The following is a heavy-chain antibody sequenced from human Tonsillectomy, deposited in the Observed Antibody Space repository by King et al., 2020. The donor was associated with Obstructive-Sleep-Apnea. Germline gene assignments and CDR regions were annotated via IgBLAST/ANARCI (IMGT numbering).Heavy chain of an antibody. J-gene: IGHJ6*02. D-gene: IGHD2-2*01. CDR1: GYTFTSYD. CDR2: ISAYNGNT. Sequence: QLVQSGAEVKKPGASGKVSCKASGYTFTSYDISWVRQAPGQGLEWMGWISAYNGNTNYAQKLQGRVTMTTDTSTSTAYMELRSLRSDDTAVYYCARGQVPAAIGIYYGMDVWGQGTTVTVSS. CDR3: ARGQVPAAIGIYYGMDV. V-gene: IGHV1-18*01.